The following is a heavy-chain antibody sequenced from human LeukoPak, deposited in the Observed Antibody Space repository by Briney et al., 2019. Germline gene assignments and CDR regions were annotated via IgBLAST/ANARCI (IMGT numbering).Heavy chain of an antibody. CDR1: GYTFTSYG. D-gene: IGHD2-2*01. V-gene: IGHV1-18*01. CDR2: ISAYNGNT. J-gene: IGHJ5*02. CDR3: ASLRYQPLRGWFDP. Sequence: ASVKVSCRASGYTFTSYGISWVRQAPGQGLEWMGWISAYNGNTNYAQKLQGRVTMTTDTSTSTTYMELRSLRSDATAVYYCASLRYQPLRGWFDPWGQGTLVTVSS.